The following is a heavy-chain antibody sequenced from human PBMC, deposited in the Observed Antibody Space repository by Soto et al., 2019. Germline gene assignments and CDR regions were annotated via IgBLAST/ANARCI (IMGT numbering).Heavy chain of an antibody. V-gene: IGHV4-38-2*02. CDR3: ARVYSNSENTNWFDP. D-gene: IGHD4-4*01. J-gene: IGHJ5*02. Sequence: SETLSLTCTVSGYSISSGYYWGWIRQPPGKGLEWIGSIYHSGSTYYNPSLKSRVTISVDTSKNQFSLKLSSVTAADTAVYYCARVYSNSENTNWFDPWGQGTLVTVSS. CDR1: GYSISSGYY. CDR2: IYHSGST.